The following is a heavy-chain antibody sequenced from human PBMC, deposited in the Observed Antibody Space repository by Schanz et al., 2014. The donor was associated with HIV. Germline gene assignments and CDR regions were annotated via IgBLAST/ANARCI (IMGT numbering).Heavy chain of an antibody. CDR3: ARGAAEMATMTPWRY. CDR1: GGIFSYHA. CDR2: IIPIFGTT. V-gene: IGHV1-69*01. J-gene: IGHJ4*02. D-gene: IGHD5-12*01. Sequence: QVQLVQSGAEVKKPGSSVKVSCKASGGIFSYHAINWVRQAPGQGLEWMGGIIPIFGTTNYAQKFQGRVTIIADESTSTAYMELSSLRSADTAVYYCARGAAEMATMTPWRYWGQGTLVTVSS.